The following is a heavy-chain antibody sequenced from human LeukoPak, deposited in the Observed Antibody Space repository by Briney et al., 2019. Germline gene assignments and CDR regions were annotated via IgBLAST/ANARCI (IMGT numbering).Heavy chain of an antibody. J-gene: IGHJ5*02. CDR2: IHDSGST. CDR1: GGSISSAGYY. CDR3: ARAIPRTTWGSWFDP. V-gene: IGHV4-31*03. Sequence: SSQTLSLTCTVSGGSISSAGYYWSWIRQLPGKGLEWIGYIHDSGSTYYNPSLKSRVTISKDTSKNQFSLNVTSVTAADTAVYYCARAIPRTTWGSWFDPWGQGTPVTVSS. D-gene: IGHD3-16*01.